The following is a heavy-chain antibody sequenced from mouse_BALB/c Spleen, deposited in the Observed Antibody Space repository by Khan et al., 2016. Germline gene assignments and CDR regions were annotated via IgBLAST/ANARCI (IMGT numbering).Heavy chain of an antibody. CDR2: ISYDGSN. V-gene: IGHV3-6*02. CDR3: ARDNSFDY. CDR1: GYSITSGYY. Sequence: EVELVESGPGLVKPSQSLSLTCSVTGYSITSGYYWNWIRQFPGNKLEWMGYISYDGSNNYNPSLKNRISITRDTSKNQIFLKLNSVTTEDTATYYCARDNSFDYWGQGTTLTVSS. J-gene: IGHJ2*01.